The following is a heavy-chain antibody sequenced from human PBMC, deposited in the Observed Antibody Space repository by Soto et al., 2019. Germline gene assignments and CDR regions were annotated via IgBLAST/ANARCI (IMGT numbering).Heavy chain of an antibody. Sequence: GGSLRLSCAASGFTFSNYLMHWVRQAPGKGLVWVSRINGDGSSTSYANSVKGRFTISRDNAKNTVYLQMNSLRDEGSAVYYCARHYASGTYSVDYWGQGTLVTVSS. CDR2: INGDGSST. D-gene: IGHD3-10*01. V-gene: IGHV3-74*01. CDR3: ARHYASGTYSVDY. J-gene: IGHJ4*02. CDR1: GFTFSNYL.